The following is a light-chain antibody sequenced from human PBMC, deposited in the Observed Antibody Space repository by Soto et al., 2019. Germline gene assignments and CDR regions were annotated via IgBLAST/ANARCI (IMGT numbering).Light chain of an antibody. Sequence: ASQSISSWLAWYQQKPGKAPKLLINKASSLESGVPSRFSGSGSGTEFTLTISSLQPDDFATYYCQQYYSFPQTFGQGTKVDI. CDR1: QSISSW. CDR2: KAS. CDR3: QQYYSFPQT. V-gene: IGKV1-5*03. J-gene: IGKJ1*01.